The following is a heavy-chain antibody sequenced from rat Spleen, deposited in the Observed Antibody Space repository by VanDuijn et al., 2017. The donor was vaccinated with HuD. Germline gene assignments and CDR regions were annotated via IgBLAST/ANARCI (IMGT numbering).Heavy chain of an antibody. V-gene: IGHV5-58*01. D-gene: IGHD1-1*01. CDR1: GFTFNSYW. Sequence: EVQLVESGGGLVQPGRSLKLSCAASGFTFNSYWMYWIRQAPGKGLEWVSSINSDGSSPYYRDSVKGRFTISRDNTKSTLYLQMDSLRSEDSATYYCARVGRSRLQGFANWGQGTLVTVSS. CDR3: ARVGRSRLQGFAN. J-gene: IGHJ3*01. CDR2: INSDGSSP.